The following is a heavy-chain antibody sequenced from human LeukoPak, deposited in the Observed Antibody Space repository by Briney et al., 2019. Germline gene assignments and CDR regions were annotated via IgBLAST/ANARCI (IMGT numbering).Heavy chain of an antibody. CDR1: AFSFSDDY. Sequence: GGSLRLACAASAFSFSDDYRSWSRQAPGKGLGWVSYISNSGSSTYYANSVKGRFTICRDNAQNSLYLHMNSLRAEDTAVYSCARRKRTFDIWGQGTMVIVSS. V-gene: IGHV3-11*01. J-gene: IGHJ3*02. CDR2: ISNSGSST. CDR3: ARRKRTFDI.